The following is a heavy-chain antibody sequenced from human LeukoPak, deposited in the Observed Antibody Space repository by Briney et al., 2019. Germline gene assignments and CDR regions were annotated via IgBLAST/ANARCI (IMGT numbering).Heavy chain of an antibody. D-gene: IGHD3-22*01. V-gene: IGHV4-61*02. J-gene: IGHJ3*02. CDR3: ARADGALYYYDSSGSLAFDI. Sequence: SQTLSLTCTVSGGSISSGSYYWNWIRQPAGKGLEWIGRIYTGGSTNYNPSLKSRVNISVDTSKNQFSLKLSSLTAADTAVYYCARADGALYYYDSSGSLAFDIWGQGTMVTVSS. CDR1: GGSISSGSYY. CDR2: IYTGGST.